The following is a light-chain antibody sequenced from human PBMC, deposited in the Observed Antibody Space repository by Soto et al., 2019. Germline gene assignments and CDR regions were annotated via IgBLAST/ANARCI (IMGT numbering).Light chain of an antibody. V-gene: IGLV2-23*02. CDR3: CSFAGSRTLFV. J-gene: IGLJ1*01. CDR2: DVN. CDR1: SADVGGYMS. Sequence: QSALTQPASVSGSPGQSVSIPCTGTSADVGGYMSVSWYQQHPGKAPKLIIYDVNERPSEVSHRFSGSKSGNTASLTISGLQAEDEADYYCCSFAGSRTLFVFGTGTKLTVL.